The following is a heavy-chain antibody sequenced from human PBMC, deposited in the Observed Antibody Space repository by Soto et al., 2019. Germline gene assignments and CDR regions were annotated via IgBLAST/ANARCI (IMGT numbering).Heavy chain of an antibody. CDR3: AREEASWGSRGFDY. Sequence: GESLRLSCAASGFTFSSYAMHWVSQAQGKGLGWVAVISYDGSNKYYVDSVKGRFTISRDMSKNTLYLQMNSLRAEDTAVYYCAREEASWGSRGFDYWGQGTLVTVSS. J-gene: IGHJ4*02. CDR2: ISYDGSNK. D-gene: IGHD7-27*01. V-gene: IGHV3-30-3*01. CDR1: GFTFSSYA.